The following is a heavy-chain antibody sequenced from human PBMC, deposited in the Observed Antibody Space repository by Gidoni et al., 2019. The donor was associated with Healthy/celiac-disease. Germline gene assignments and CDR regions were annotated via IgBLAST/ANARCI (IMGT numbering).Heavy chain of an antibody. V-gene: IGHV4-4*02. J-gene: IGHJ6*02. CDR2: IYHSGST. Sequence: GLEWIGEIYHSGSTNYNPSLKSRVTISVDKSKNQFSLKLSSVTAADTAVYYCARGSTDYYYGMDVWGQGTTVTVSS. D-gene: IGHD2-2*01. CDR3: ARGSTDYYYGMDV.